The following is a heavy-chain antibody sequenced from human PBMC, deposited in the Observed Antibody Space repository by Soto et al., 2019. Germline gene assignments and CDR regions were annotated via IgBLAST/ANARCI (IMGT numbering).Heavy chain of an antibody. V-gene: IGHV1-69*02. CDR3: ARGRSTENWFDP. J-gene: IGHJ5*02. CDR1: GGTFSSYT. CDR2: IIPTLGIA. Sequence: QVQLVQSGAEVQKPGSSVKVSCKASGGTFSSYTISWVRQAPGQGLEWMGRIIPTLGIANYAQKFQGRVTITADKSTSTAYMELSSLRSEDTAVYYCARGRSTENWFDPWGQGTLVTVSS. D-gene: IGHD1-1*01.